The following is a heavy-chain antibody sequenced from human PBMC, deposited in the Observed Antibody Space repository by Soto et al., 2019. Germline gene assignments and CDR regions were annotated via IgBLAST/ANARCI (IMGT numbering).Heavy chain of an antibody. Sequence: VQLQESGPGLVKPSETLSLTCTVSGGSISGYYWSWIRQSPGKGLEWIGYIHYGGSTNYNPSLKSRVTISVDTSKNQLSLKLSSVTAADTAVYYCARGSAAGTKSPFDYWGQGTLVTVSS. J-gene: IGHJ4*02. V-gene: IGHV4-59*01. CDR1: GGSISGYY. CDR3: ARGSAAGTKSPFDY. CDR2: IHYGGST. D-gene: IGHD6-13*01.